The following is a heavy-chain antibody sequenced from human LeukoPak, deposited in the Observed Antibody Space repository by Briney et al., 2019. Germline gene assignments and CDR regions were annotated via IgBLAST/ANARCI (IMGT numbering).Heavy chain of an antibody. J-gene: IGHJ3*02. CDR3: AREKAVTTKAFDI. CDR2: IYHSGST. V-gene: IGHV4-38-2*02. D-gene: IGHD4-17*01. CDR1: GYSISSGYY. Sequence: PSETLSLTCAVSGYSISSGYYWGWIRQPPGKGLEWIGSIYHSGSTYYNPSLKSRVTISVDTSKNQLSLKLSSVPAADTAAYYCAREKAVTTKAFDIWGQRTMVTVSS.